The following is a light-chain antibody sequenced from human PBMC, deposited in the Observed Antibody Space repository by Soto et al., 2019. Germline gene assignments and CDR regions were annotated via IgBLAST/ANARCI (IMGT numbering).Light chain of an antibody. CDR3: QQYKT. CDR1: QSVSRNY. J-gene: IGKJ1*01. Sequence: EIVLTQSPGTLSLSPGGRATLSCRASQSVSRNYVAWYQQKPGQSPRLLIYGASNRASGIPDRFSGSASGADFTLSIARLEPEDFAVYYCQQYKTFGQGTKVDIK. V-gene: IGKV3-20*01. CDR2: GAS.